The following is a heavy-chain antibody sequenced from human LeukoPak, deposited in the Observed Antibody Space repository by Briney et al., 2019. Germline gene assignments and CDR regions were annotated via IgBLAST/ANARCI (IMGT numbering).Heavy chain of an antibody. V-gene: IGHV4-39*07. J-gene: IGHJ6*03. CDR2: IYYSGST. CDR1: GGSFSSSRYY. Sequence: PSETLSLTCTVSGGSFSSSRYYWGWVRQPPGKGLEWIGSIYYSGSTYYNPSLKSRVTISVDTPKNQFSLKLSSVTAADTAVYYCARGRGYCSGGSCYSGGYYYYMDVWGKGTTVTVSS. CDR3: ARGRGYCSGGSCYSGGYYYYMDV. D-gene: IGHD2-15*01.